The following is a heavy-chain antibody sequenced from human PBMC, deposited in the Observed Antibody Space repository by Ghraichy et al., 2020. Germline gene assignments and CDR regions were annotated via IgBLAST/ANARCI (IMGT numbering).Heavy chain of an antibody. CDR1: GGSFSGYY. CDR3: ARGRRGPLRFDF. D-gene: IGHD5/OR15-5a*01. V-gene: IGHV4-34*01. J-gene: IGHJ4*02. Sequence: SETLSLTCVVSGGSFSGYYWSWIRQPPGKGLEWIGEILHTGNTKYNPSLKSRVTIPFHKSKKQFSPNLTSVTAAAKAVHYCARGRRGPLRFDFWGQGALVTVSS. CDR2: ILHTGNT.